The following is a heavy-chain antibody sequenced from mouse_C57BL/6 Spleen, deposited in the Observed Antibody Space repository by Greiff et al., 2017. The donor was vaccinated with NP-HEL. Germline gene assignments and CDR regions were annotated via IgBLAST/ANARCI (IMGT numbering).Heavy chain of an antibody. CDR2: ISSGGDYI. CDR1: GFTFSSYA. D-gene: IGHD2-5*01. V-gene: IGHV5-9-1*02. Sequence: EVKLVESGEGLVKPGGSLKLSCAASGFTFSSYAMSWVRQTPEKRLEWVAYISSGGDYIYYADTVKGRFTISRDNARNTLYLQMSSLKSEDTAMYYCTRDGYSKDAMDYWGQGTSVTVSS. J-gene: IGHJ4*01. CDR3: TRDGYSKDAMDY.